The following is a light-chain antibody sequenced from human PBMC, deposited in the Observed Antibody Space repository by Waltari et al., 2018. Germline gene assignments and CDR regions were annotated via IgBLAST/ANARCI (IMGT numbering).Light chain of an antibody. V-gene: IGLV1-47*01. J-gene: IGLJ3*02. Sequence: QSVLTQPPSASGTPGQRVTVSCSGSSSNIGSNFVYWYQQLPKTATKLLIYKNNQRPSGVPDRFSGSKSGTSASLAISGLRSEDEADYYCAAWDDSLSGWVFGGGTKLTVL. CDR3: AAWDDSLSGWV. CDR2: KNN. CDR1: SSNIGSNF.